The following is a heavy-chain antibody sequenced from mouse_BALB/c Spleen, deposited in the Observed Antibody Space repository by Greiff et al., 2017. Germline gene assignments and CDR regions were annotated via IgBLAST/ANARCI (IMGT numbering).Heavy chain of an antibody. D-gene: IGHD2-4*01. CDR3: TRDGITAWFAY. J-gene: IGHJ3*01. V-gene: IGHV1S81*02. CDR2: INPSNGGT. CDR1: GYTFTSYY. Sequence: QVQLKESGAELVKPGASVKLSCKASGYTFTSYYMYWVKQRPGQGLEWIGEINPSNGGTNFNEKFKSKATLTVDKSSSTAYMQLSSLTSEDSAVYYCTRDGITAWFAYWGQGTLVTVSA.